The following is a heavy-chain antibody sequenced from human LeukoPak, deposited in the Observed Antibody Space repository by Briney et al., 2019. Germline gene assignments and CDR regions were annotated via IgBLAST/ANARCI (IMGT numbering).Heavy chain of an antibody. CDR2: IYYSGST. D-gene: IGHD3-22*01. CDR3: ARYKKSSGYYLNWFDP. CDR1: GGSISSYY. V-gene: IGHV4-59*01. J-gene: IGHJ5*02. Sequence: SETLSLTCTVSGGSISSYYWSWIRQPPGKGLEWIGYIYYSGSTNYNPSLKSRVTISVDTSKNQFSLKLSSVTAADTAVYYCARYKKSSGYYLNWFDPWGQGTLVTVSS.